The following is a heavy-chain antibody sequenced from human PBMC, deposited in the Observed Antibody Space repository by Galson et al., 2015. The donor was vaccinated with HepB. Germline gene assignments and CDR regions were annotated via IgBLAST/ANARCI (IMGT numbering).Heavy chain of an antibody. CDR3: VRSGDLSGYSSR. V-gene: IGHV3-23*01. CDR1: GFTFSSYA. Sequence: SLRLSCAASGFTFSSYAMSWVRQVPEKGLEWVSSISGSDGSTYYTDSVKGRFIVSRDDSKNMAYLHMMSLKTDDTAVYYCVRSGDLSGYSSRWGQGTLVTVSS. D-gene: IGHD6-13*01. J-gene: IGHJ4*02. CDR2: ISGSDGST.